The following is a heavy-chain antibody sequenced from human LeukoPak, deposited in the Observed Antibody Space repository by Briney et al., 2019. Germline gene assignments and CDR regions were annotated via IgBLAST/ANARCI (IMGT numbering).Heavy chain of an antibody. CDR3: ARLYDILTGYHYYFDY. D-gene: IGHD3-9*01. CDR2: ISFDGSNK. CDR1: GFTFSSYD. Sequence: GGSLRLSCAASGFTFSSYDLHWVRQAPGKGLEWVAVISFDGSNKYYADSAKGRFTISRDNAKNSLFLQMNSLRAEDTAVYYCARLYDILTGYHYYFDYWGQGTLVTVSS. J-gene: IGHJ4*02. V-gene: IGHV3-30*03.